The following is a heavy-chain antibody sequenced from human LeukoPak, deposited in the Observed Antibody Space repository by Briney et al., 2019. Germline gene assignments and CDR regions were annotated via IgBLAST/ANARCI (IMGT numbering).Heavy chain of an antibody. CDR1: GFIFSNYV. D-gene: IGHD6-13*01. J-gene: IGHJ6*02. V-gene: IGHV3-30-3*01. Sequence: GGSLRLSCAASGFIFSNYVIHWVRQAPGKGVEWLAVISYDGSNTYYAESVKGRFTIARDNSKNTLYLQMNSLRAEDTAVYYCARSTGIKNYYGMDVWGQGTTVTVSS. CDR3: ARSTGIKNYYGMDV. CDR2: ISYDGSNT.